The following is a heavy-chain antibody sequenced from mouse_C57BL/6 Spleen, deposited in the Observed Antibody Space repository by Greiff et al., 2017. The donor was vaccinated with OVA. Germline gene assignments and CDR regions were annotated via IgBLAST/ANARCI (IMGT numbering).Heavy chain of an antibody. J-gene: IGHJ2*01. CDR1: GYTFTSYW. V-gene: IGHV1-72*01. Sequence: VKLQQSGAELVKPGASVKLSCKASGYTFTSYWMHWVKQRPGRGLEWIGRIDPNSGGTKYNEKFKSKATLTVDKPASTAYMQLSSLTSEDSAVYYCATNWCVWGNYFDYWGQGTTLTVSS. CDR2: IDPNSGGT. D-gene: IGHD4-1*01. CDR3: ATNWCVWGNYFDY.